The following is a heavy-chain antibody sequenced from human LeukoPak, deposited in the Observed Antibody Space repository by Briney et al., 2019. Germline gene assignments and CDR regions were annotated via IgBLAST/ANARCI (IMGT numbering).Heavy chain of an antibody. Sequence: SETLSLTCTVSGGSISSGGYYWSWIRQHPGKGLEWIGYIYYSGSTYYNPSLKSRVTISVDTSKNQSSLKLSSVTAADTAVYYCARDGLGSSGFDYWGQGTLVTVSS. CDR3: ARDGLGSSGFDY. CDR2: IYYSGST. J-gene: IGHJ4*02. D-gene: IGHD6-6*01. V-gene: IGHV4-31*03. CDR1: GGSISSGGYY.